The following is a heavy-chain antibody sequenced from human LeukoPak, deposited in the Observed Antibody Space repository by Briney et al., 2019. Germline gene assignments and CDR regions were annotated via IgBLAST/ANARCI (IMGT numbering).Heavy chain of an antibody. CDR2: IYYSGST. CDR1: GGSISSYY. J-gene: IGHJ6*02. D-gene: IGHD6-13*01. Sequence: SETLSLTCTVSGGSISSYYWSWIRQPPGKGLEWIGYIYYSGSTNYNPSLKSRVTISVDTSKNQFSLKLSSVTAADTAVYYCARDRDRAAATHYGMDIWGQGTTVTVSS. V-gene: IGHV4-59*01. CDR3: ARDRDRAAATHYGMDI.